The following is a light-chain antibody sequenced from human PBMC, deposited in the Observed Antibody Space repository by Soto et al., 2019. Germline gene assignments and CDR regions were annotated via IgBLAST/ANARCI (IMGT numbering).Light chain of an antibody. CDR1: QTISSW. CDR3: QQYKSYPWT. Sequence: DIQMTQSPSTLSGSVGDRVTITCRASQTISSWLAWYQQKPGKAPKLLIYKASTLKSGVPSRFSGSGSGTGFTLTIENLQPDDFGIYYCQQYKSYPWTFGQGTKVDIK. V-gene: IGKV1-5*03. J-gene: IGKJ1*01. CDR2: KAS.